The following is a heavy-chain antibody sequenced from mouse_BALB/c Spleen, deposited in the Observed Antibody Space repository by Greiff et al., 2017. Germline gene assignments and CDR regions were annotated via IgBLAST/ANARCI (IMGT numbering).Heavy chain of an antibody. J-gene: IGHJ3*01. Sequence: EVQLQQSGPGLVKPSQSLSLTCSVTGYSIPSGYYWTWIRQFPGNKLEWMGYISYDGSNNYNPSLKNRISITRDTSKNQFFLKLNSVTTEDTATYYCASGGIYYGNYGWFAYWGQGTLVTVSA. CDR3: ASGGIYYGNYGWFAY. CDR1: GYSIPSGYY. V-gene: IGHV3-6*02. CDR2: ISYDGSN. D-gene: IGHD2-1*01.